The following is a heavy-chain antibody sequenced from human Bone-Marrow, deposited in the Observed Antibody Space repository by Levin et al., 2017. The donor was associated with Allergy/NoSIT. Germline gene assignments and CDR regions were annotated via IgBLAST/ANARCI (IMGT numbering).Heavy chain of an antibody. D-gene: IGHD4-17*01. CDR2: MNPNSGNT. CDR1: GYTFTSYD. J-gene: IGHJ4*02. Sequence: ASVKVSCKASGYTFTSYDINWVRQATGQGLEWVGWMNPNSGNTGYAQKFQGRVTMTRNTSISTAYMELSSLTSDDTAVYYCVRENDYGVFGWDFWGQGALVTVSS. CDR3: VRENDYGVFGWDF. V-gene: IGHV1-8*01.